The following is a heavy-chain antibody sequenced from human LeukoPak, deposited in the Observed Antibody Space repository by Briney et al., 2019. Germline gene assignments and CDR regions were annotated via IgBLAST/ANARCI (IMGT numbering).Heavy chain of an antibody. Sequence: ASVKVSCKVSGYTLTELSMHWVRQAPGKGLEWVGGFDPEDGETIYAQKFQGRVTMTEDTSTDTAYMELSSLRSEDTAVYYCATGGKYLHYYGLDVWGPGTTVTVSS. J-gene: IGHJ6*02. CDR2: FDPEDGET. CDR1: GYTLTELS. CDR3: ATGGKYLHYYGLDV. V-gene: IGHV1-24*01. D-gene: IGHD1-26*01.